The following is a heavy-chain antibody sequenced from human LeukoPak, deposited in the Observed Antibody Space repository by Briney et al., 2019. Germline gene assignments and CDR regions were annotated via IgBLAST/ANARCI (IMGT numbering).Heavy chain of an antibody. D-gene: IGHD3-22*01. J-gene: IGHJ4*02. Sequence: GASVKVSCKASGYTFTSYYMHWVRQAPGQGLEWMGRIIPILGIANYAQKLQGRVTITADKSTSTAYMELSSLRSEDTAVYYCASIDSSGYRTPDYWGQGTLVTVSS. CDR1: GYTFTSYY. CDR3: ASIDSSGYRTPDY. CDR2: IIPILGIA. V-gene: IGHV1-69*02.